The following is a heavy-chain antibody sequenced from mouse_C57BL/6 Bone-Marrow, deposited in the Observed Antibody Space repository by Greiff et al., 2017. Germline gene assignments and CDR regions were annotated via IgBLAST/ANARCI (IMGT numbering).Heavy chain of an antibody. D-gene: IGHD1-1*01. CDR1: GYAFSSSW. V-gene: IGHV1-82*01. Sequence: LQQSGPELVKPGASVKISCKASGYAFSSSWMNWVKQRPGKGLEWIGRIYPGDGDTNYNGKFKGKATLTADKSSSTAYMQLSSLTSEDSAVYFCARYTTVVGYFDVWGTGTTVTVSS. CDR2: IYPGDGDT. CDR3: ARYTTVVGYFDV. J-gene: IGHJ1*03.